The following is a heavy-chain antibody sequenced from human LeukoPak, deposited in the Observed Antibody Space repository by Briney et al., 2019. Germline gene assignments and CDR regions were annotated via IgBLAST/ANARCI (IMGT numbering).Heavy chain of an antibody. Sequence: GGSLRLSCAASGFTFSDYAMHWVRQAPGKGLEWVAFMSFDGSDKYYADSVKGRFTISRDNSKNTLCLQMNSLRFEDTAVYYCARDQPGTYTLSSTWGQGTLVTVSS. J-gene: IGHJ5*02. CDR3: ARDQPGTYTLSST. CDR2: MSFDGSDK. CDR1: GFTFSDYA. V-gene: IGHV3-30-3*01. D-gene: IGHD6-19*01.